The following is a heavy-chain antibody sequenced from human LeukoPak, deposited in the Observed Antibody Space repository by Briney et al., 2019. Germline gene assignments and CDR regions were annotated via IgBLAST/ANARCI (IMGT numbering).Heavy chain of an antibody. V-gene: IGHV3-23*01. CDR3: AKYRTGPPYGLDV. CDR1: GFTFSSYA. D-gene: IGHD1-26*01. J-gene: IGHJ6*02. CDR2: ISGGAGGA. Sequence: GGSLRVSCAASGFTFSSYAMNWVRQAPGKGLEWVSSISGGAGGAAYADSVKGRFTISRDNSKNTLYLQMNRLRAEDTATYYCAKYRTGPPYGLDVWGQGTTVTVSS.